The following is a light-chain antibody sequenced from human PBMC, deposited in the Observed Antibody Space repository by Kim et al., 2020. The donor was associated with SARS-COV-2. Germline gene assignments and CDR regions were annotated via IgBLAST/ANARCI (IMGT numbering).Light chain of an antibody. Sequence: ATINCKSSQSLLYSSNNQNYLAWYQHKPGQPPKLLFYWASTRQSGVPDRFSGSGSGTDFTLAINNLQAEDVAVYYCQQYYTNPPAFGQGTKVEIK. CDR2: WAS. J-gene: IGKJ1*01. V-gene: IGKV4-1*01. CDR1: QSLLYSSNNQNY. CDR3: QQYYTNPPA.